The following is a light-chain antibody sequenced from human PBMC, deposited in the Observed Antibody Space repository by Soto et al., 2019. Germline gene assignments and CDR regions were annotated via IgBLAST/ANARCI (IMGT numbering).Light chain of an antibody. CDR3: QHYRSPPLT. J-gene: IGKJ4*01. Sequence: EIVLTQSPGTLSRSIAKGPTLSGRASQSVSNNYLAWYQQKPGQAPRLLIYGASSRATGIPDRFSGGGSGTNFTLTLRSLEPEDVAVYYCQHYRSPPLTFGGGTKVDIK. CDR2: GAS. CDR1: QSVSNNY. V-gene: IGKV3-20*01.